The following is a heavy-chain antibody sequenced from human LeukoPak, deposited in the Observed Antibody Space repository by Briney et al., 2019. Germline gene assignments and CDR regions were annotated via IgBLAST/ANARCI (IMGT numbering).Heavy chain of an antibody. CDR2: IIPIFGTA. V-gene: IGHV1-69*05. Sequence: GASVKVSCKASGGTFSSYAISWVRQAPGQGLEWMGRIIPIFGTANYAQKFQGRVTITTDESTSTAYMELSSLRSEDTAVYYCARVSTVTTFEYFQHWGQGTLVTVSS. CDR1: GGTFSSYA. D-gene: IGHD4-17*01. J-gene: IGHJ1*01. CDR3: ARVSTVTTFEYFQH.